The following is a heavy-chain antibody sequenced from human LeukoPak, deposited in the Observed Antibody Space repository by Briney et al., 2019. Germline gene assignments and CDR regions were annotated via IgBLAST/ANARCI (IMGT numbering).Heavy chain of an antibody. D-gene: IGHD3-22*01. V-gene: IGHV3-7*01. CDR2: IKQDGSEK. Sequence: GGSLRLSCAASGFTFSSYWMSWVRQAPGKGLEWVANIKQDGSEKYYVDSVEGRFTISRDNAKNSLYLQMNSLRAEDTAVYYCARRSSGCYSDWFDPWGQGTLVTVSS. CDR1: GFTFSSYW. CDR3: ARRSSGCYSDWFDP. J-gene: IGHJ5*02.